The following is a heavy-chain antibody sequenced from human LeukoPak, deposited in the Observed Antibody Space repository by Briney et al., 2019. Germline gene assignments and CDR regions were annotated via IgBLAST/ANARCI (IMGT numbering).Heavy chain of an antibody. CDR2: IFWGDNK. CDR3: AHRTYGPFHY. Sequence: SGPTLVNPTQTLTLTCTFSGFSLTSEGVAVGWIRQPPGKALECLALIFWGDNKHYSPSPKNRLTLTRDTSKNQVVLTMANMDPVDTATYYCAHRTYGPFHYWGQGTLVTVSS. V-gene: IGHV2-5*02. J-gene: IGHJ4*02. D-gene: IGHD2-8*01. CDR1: GFSLTSEGVA.